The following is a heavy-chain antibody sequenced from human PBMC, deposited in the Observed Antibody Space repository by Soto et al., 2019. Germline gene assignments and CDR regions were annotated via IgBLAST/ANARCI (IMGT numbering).Heavy chain of an antibody. CDR2: IYYSGST. CDR1: GGSISSGDYY. J-gene: IGHJ6*02. V-gene: IGHV4-30-4*01. CDR3: ARGEGVRGVRVDYGMDV. D-gene: IGHD3-10*01. Sequence: QVQLQESGPGLVKPSQTLSLTCTVSGGSISSGDYYWSWIRQPPGKGLEWIGYIYYSGSTYYNPSLKSRVTISVDTSKNQFSLKLSSVTAADTAVYYWARGEGVRGVRVDYGMDVWGQGTTVTVSS.